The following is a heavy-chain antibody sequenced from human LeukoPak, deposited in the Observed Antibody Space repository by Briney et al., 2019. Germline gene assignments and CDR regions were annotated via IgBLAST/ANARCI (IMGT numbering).Heavy chain of an antibody. J-gene: IGHJ6*03. CDR1: GGSISSGSYY. CDR2: INHSGST. D-gene: IGHD3-22*01. CDR3: ARAGYYYDSSGYSYTVYYYYYMDV. V-gene: IGHV4-39*07. Sequence: SETLSLTCTVSGGSISSGSYYWSWIRQPPGKGLEWIGEINHSGSTNYNPSLKSRVTISVDTSKNQFSLKLSSVTAADTAVYYCARAGYYYDSSGYSYTVYYYYYMDVWGKGTTVTVSS.